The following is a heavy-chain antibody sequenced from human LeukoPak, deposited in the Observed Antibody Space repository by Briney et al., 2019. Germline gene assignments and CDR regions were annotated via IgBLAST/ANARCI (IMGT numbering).Heavy chain of an antibody. CDR1: GFTSSSYY. Sequence: GGSLRLSCVASGFTSSSYYMSWVRQAPGKGLEWVANIKEDGSERYYVDSMKGRFTISRDNAKNSLYLQMNSLRAEDTAVYYCARDLYGDYFFDYWGQGTLVTVSS. CDR3: ARDLYGDYFFDY. V-gene: IGHV3-7*01. D-gene: IGHD4-17*01. CDR2: IKEDGSER. J-gene: IGHJ4*02.